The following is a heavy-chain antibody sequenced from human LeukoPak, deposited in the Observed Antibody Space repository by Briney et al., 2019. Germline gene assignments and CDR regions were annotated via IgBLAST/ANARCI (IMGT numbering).Heavy chain of an antibody. CDR1: GGSITSYY. CDR3: ARVGKFSYYFDY. D-gene: IGHD3-10*01. J-gene: IGHJ4*02. Sequence: SETLSLTCTVSGGSITSYYWSWIRQPPGKGLEWIGYIHYSGSTNYNPSLKSRVTISVDTSKNQFSLKLSSVTAADTAVYYCARVGKFSYYFDYWGQGTLVTVSS. CDR2: IHYSGST. V-gene: IGHV4-59*01.